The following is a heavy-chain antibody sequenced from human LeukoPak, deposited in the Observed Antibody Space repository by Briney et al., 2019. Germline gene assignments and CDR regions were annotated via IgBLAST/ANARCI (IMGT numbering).Heavy chain of an antibody. CDR3: ARGLKPDYYGSGSYYRIYYYYYMDV. CDR1: GDSISSKY. CDR2: IYTSGST. V-gene: IGHV4-4*07. J-gene: IGHJ6*03. D-gene: IGHD3-10*01. Sequence: SETLSLTCSVSGDSISSKYYSWIRQPAGKGLEWIGRIYTSGSTSYNPSLKSRVTMSVDTSKNQLSLKLSSVTAADTAVYYCARGLKPDYYGSGSYYRIYYYYYMDVWGKGTTVTVSS.